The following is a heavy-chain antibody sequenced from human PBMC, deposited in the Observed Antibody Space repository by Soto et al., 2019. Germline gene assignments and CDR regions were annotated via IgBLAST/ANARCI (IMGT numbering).Heavy chain of an antibody. CDR3: AAGGGLPRYY. Sequence: QPQLQESGSGLVKPSQTLSLTCAVSGGSISSGGYSWSCIRQPPGKGLEWIGYIYHSGSTYYNPSLKSRVTISVDRSKNQFSLKLSSVTAADTAVYYCAAGGGLPRYYWGQGTLVTVSS. J-gene: IGHJ4*02. CDR1: GGSISSGGYS. D-gene: IGHD5-12*01. V-gene: IGHV4-30-2*01. CDR2: IYHSGST.